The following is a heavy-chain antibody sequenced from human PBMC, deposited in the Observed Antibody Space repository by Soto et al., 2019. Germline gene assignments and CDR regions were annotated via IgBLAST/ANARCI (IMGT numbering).Heavy chain of an antibody. D-gene: IGHD6-19*01. V-gene: IGHV1-46*01. J-gene: IGHJ2*01. CDR1: GYTFTSYY. CDR3: ARGVGYSSGWLHWYFDL. Sequence: QVQLVQSGAEVKKPGASVKVSCKASGYTFTSYYMHWVRQAPGQGLEWMGIINPSGGSTSYAQKFQGRVTMTRDTSTSTVYMELSSLRSEDTAVYYCARGVGYSSGWLHWYFDLWGRGTLVTVSS. CDR2: INPSGGST.